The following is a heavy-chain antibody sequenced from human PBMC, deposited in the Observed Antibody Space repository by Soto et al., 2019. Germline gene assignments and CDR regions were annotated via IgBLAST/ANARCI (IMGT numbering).Heavy chain of an antibody. CDR3: ARGRLYYDFWSGSSRPPGMDV. Sequence: SETLSLTCTVSGGSISSGDYYWSWIRQPPGKGLEWIGYIYYSGSTYYNPSLKSRVTISVDTSKNQFSLKLSSVTAADTAVYHCARGRLYYDFWSGSSRPPGMDVWGQGTTVTVSS. CDR1: GGSISSGDYY. J-gene: IGHJ6*02. CDR2: IYYSGST. V-gene: IGHV4-30-4*01. D-gene: IGHD3-3*01.